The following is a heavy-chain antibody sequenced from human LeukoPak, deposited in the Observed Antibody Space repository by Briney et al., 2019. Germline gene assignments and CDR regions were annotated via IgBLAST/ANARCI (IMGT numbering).Heavy chain of an antibody. CDR3: GGYSSSWLAFDI. CDR1: GFTFSSYW. V-gene: IGHV3-7*02. J-gene: IGHJ3*02. CDR2: IKQDGSEK. D-gene: IGHD6-13*01. Sequence: GGSLRLSCAASGFTFSSYWMSWVRQAPGKGLEWVANIKQDGSEKYYADSVKGRFTISRDNAKNSLDLQMNSLRAEDTAVYYCGGYSSSWLAFDIWGQGTMVTVSS.